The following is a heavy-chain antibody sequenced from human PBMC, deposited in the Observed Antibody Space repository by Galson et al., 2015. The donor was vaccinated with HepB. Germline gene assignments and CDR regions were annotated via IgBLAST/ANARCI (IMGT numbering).Heavy chain of an antibody. CDR1: GFTFSSYA. CDR2: ISSNGGST. V-gene: IGHV3-64D*06. J-gene: IGHJ4*02. CDR3: VKDLWRSVKLAAGTYYFDY. D-gene: IGHD6-13*01. Sequence: SLRLSCAASGFTFSSYAMHWVRQAPGKGLEYVSAISSNGGSTYYADSVKGRFTISRDNSKNTLYLQMSSLRAEDTAVYYCVKDLWRSVKLAAGTYYFDYWGQGTLVTVSS.